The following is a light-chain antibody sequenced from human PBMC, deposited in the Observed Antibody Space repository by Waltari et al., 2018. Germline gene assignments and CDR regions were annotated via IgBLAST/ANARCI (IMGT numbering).Light chain of an antibody. Sequence: DIVMTQSLDSLAVPLGERATINCKSSQNVLNNSNHKNFLAWYQQKPGQSPKLLIYWSSTRESGVPDRFSGSGSGTDFTLTINSLQAEDVAVYYCQQYYSTPITFGGGTKVEIK. J-gene: IGKJ4*01. CDR1: QNVLNNSNHKNF. CDR2: WSS. CDR3: QQYYSTPIT. V-gene: IGKV4-1*01.